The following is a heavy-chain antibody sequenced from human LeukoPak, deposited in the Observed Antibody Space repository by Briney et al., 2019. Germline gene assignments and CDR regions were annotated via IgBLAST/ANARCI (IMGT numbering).Heavy chain of an antibody. Sequence: PGGSLRLSCIASGFTFNNYAMHWVRQAPGKRLEWVSSISDSGGSTFYADSVKGRFTISRDNSKNTLYLQMNSLRAEDTAVYYCSKKGYSGSHDYWGQGTLVTVSS. CDR3: SKKGYSGSHDY. CDR2: ISDSGGST. CDR1: GFTFNNYA. D-gene: IGHD6-25*01. V-gene: IGHV3-23*01. J-gene: IGHJ4*02.